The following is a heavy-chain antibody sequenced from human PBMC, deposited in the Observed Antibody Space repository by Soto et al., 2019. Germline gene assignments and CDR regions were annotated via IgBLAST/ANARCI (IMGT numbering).Heavy chain of an antibody. J-gene: IGHJ4*02. D-gene: IGHD2-15*01. CDR1: GYTFTGYY. V-gene: IGHV1-2*04. CDR2: INPNNGDT. CDR3: ARDRCSAGICYSVYFDY. Sequence: GASVKVSCKASGYTFTGYYMHWVRQAPGQGLEWMGWINPNNGDTNYARKFQGWVTMTRDTSMSTAYMELSSLRSEDTAVYYCARDRCSAGICYSVYFDYWGQGTLVTVS.